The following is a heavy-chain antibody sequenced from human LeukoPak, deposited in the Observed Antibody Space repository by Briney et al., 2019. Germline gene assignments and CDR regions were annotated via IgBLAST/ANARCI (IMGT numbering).Heavy chain of an antibody. CDR2: IRSIANSYAT. J-gene: IGHJ6*02. CDR3: TSGLVDVFGSGWFSGYYYCGMDV. Sequence: GGSLRLSCAASGFTFSSYAMSWVRQASGKGLEWVGRIRSIANSYATAYAASVKGRFTISRDDSKNTAYLQMNSLKTEDTAVYYCTSGLVDVFGSGWFSGYYYCGMDVWGQGTTVTVSS. CDR1: GFTFSSYA. D-gene: IGHD6-19*01. V-gene: IGHV3-73*01.